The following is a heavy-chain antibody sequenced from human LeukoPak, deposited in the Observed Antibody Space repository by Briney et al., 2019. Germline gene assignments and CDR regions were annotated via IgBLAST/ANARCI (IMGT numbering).Heavy chain of an antibody. CDR1: GGSFSGYY. V-gene: IGHV4-34*01. CDR3: ARGGVLNGCSGGSCYVNY. D-gene: IGHD2-15*01. J-gene: IGHJ4*02. Sequence: SETLSLTCAVYGGSFSGYYWSWIRQPPGKGLEWIGEINHSGSTNYNPSLKSRVTISVDTSKNQFSLKLSSVTGADTAVYYCARGGVLNGCSGGSCYVNYWGQGTLVTVSS. CDR2: INHSGST.